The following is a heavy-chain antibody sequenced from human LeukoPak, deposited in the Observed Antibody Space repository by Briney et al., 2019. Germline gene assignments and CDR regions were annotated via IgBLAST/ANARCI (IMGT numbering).Heavy chain of an antibody. CDR1: GFTFSSYS. J-gene: IGHJ4*02. V-gene: IGHV3-21*01. Sequence: GGSLRLSCAVSGFTFSSYSMNWVRQAPGKGLECVSSISSSSSYIYSADSVKGRLTISRDNAKSSLYLQMNSLRVEDTAVYYCARDRWEDEYGDYAYWGQGTLVTVSS. CDR2: ISSSSSYI. CDR3: ARDRWEDEYGDYAY. D-gene: IGHD4-17*01.